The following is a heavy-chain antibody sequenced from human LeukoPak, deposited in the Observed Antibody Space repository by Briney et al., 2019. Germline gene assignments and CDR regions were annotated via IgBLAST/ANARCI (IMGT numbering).Heavy chain of an antibody. Sequence: HSGGSLRLSCAASGFTFSSYGMHWVRQAPGKGLEWVAVIWYDGSNKYYADSVKGRFTISRDNSKNTLYPQMNSLRAEDTAVYYCARDSVTTDFDYWGQGTLVTVSS. J-gene: IGHJ4*02. D-gene: IGHD1-1*01. V-gene: IGHV3-33*01. CDR3: ARDSVTTDFDY. CDR1: GFTFSSYG. CDR2: IWYDGSNK.